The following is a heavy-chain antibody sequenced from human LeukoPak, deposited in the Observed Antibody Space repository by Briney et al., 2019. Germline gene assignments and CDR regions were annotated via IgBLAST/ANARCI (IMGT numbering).Heavy chain of an antibody. J-gene: IGHJ2*01. D-gene: IGHD6-6*01. CDR1: GFTVSSNY. CDR3: ARAKPSDFDP. V-gene: IGHV3-53*01. CDR2: IYSGGNT. Sequence: GGSLRLSCAASGFTVSSNYMSWVRQAPGKGLEWVSVIYSGGNTYYADSVKGRFTISRDNAKNTVYLHMNGLRAEDTALYYCARAKPSDFDPWGRGTLVTVSS.